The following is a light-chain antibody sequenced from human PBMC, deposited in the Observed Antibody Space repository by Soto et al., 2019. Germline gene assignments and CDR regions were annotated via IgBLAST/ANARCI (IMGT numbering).Light chain of an antibody. CDR1: QDIRNY. Sequence: DIQMTQSPSSLSASVGDRVSITCRASQDIRNYLAWFQQKPGNAPKSLIYDASTLQSGVPSKFSGSGSGTDFTLTISSLQPEDLATYYCQHYKNYPFTFGPGTKVDI. V-gene: IGKV1-16*02. CDR2: DAS. CDR3: QHYKNYPFT. J-gene: IGKJ3*01.